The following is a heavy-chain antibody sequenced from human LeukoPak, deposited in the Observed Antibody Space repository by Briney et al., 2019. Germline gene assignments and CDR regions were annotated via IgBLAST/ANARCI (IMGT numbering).Heavy chain of an antibody. CDR2: VYYSGST. D-gene: IGHD3-22*01. Sequence: PSETLPLTCTVSGDSISSHYWSWIRQPPGKGLEWIGYVYYSGSTNYNPSLKSRVTISVDTCKKHFSLKLSSVTAADTAVYHCERGPTSSVDDGMDDTFDIWGQGTMVTVSS. J-gene: IGHJ3*02. CDR1: GDSISSHY. CDR3: ERGPTSSVDDGMDDTFDI. V-gene: IGHV4-59*11.